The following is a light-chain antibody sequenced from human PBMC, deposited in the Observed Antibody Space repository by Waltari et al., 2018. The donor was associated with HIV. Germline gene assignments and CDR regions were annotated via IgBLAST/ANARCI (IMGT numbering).Light chain of an antibody. J-gene: IGLJ1*01. CDR3: QVWDTSSDHRYV. CDR2: HDS. Sequence: SYVLTQPPSVSVAPGKTARITRGGYDIGTRSVHWYQQRPGQAPLLVIYHDSDRPSGIPERFSGSNSENTATLTISRVEAGDEADDYCQVWDTSSDHRYVFGTGTKVTVL. CDR1: DIGTRS. V-gene: IGLV3-21*04.